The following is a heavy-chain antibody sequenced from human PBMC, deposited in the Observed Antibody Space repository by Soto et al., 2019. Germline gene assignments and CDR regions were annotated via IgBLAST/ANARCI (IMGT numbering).Heavy chain of an antibody. CDR2: IRQDGSEI. J-gene: IGHJ4*03. V-gene: IGHV3-7*04. Sequence: GGSRTLACVGCGFAFSSNSMTWARQAPGKGLEWVANIRQDGSEINYVDSVKGRFTISRDNTKNSLYLQMNSLRAEDTAIYYCAREVVVSRGASYFGYWG. CDR1: GFAFSSNS. CDR3: AREVVVSRGASYFGY. D-gene: IGHD2-2*01.